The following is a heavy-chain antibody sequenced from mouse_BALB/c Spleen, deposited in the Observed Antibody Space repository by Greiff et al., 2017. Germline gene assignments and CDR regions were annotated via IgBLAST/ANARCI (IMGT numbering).Heavy chain of an antibody. J-gene: IGHJ2*01. CDR1: GFTFSSYY. V-gene: IGHV5-6-2*01. CDR2: INSNGGST. CDR3: AREWNGYVPFDY. D-gene: IGHD1-2*01. Sequence: DVKLVESGGGLVKLGGSLKLSCAASGFTFSSYYMSWVRQTPEKRLELVAAINSNGGSTYYPDTVKGRFTISRDNAKNTLYLQMSSLKSEDTALYYCAREWNGYVPFDYWGQGTTLTVSS.